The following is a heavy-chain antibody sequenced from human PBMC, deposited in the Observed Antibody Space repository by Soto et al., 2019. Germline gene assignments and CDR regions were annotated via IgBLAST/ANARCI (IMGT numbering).Heavy chain of an antibody. J-gene: IGHJ4*02. V-gene: IGHV3-21*01. CDR2: ISSSSSYI. D-gene: IGHD3-22*01. CDR1: GFTFSSYS. Sequence: GSLRLSCAASGFTFSSYSMNWVRQAPGKGLEWVSSISSSSSYIYYADSVRGRFTISRDNAKNSLYLQMNSLRAEDTAVYYCATYRYDYDSNGYDYWGQGTPVTVSS. CDR3: ATYRYDYDSNGYDY.